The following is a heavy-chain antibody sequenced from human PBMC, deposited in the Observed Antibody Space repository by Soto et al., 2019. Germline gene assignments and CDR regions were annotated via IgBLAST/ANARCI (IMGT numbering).Heavy chain of an antibody. CDR2: ISAYNGNT. V-gene: IGHV1-18*01. CDR1: GYTFTTYA. D-gene: IGHD1-26*01. Sequence: ASVKVSCKASGYTFTTYAITWVRQAPGQGLEWMGWISAYNGNTNYAQKLQGRVTMTTDTSTSTVYMELRSLRSDDTAVYYCARIVGADRRWFDPWGQGTLVTV. J-gene: IGHJ5*02. CDR3: ARIVGADRRWFDP.